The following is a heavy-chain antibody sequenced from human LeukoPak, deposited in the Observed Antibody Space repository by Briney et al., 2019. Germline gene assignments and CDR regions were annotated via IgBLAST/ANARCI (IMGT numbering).Heavy chain of an antibody. CDR3: ARHAKAYGSSCDY. Sequence: GESLKISCKGSGYSFTTYWISWVRQMPGKGVEWMVRIDPSDSYTNYSPSFQGHVTISADKSFSTAYLQWTSLKASDTAMYYCARHAKAYGSSCDYWGQGTLVTVSS. J-gene: IGHJ4*02. CDR2: IDPSDSYT. D-gene: IGHD6-13*01. CDR1: GYSFTTYW. V-gene: IGHV5-10-1*01.